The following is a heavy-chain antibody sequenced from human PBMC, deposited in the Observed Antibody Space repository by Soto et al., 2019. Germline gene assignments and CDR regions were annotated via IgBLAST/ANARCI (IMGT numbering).Heavy chain of an antibody. CDR1: GFTFSSYA. Sequence: PGGSLRLSCAASGFTFSSYATHWVRQAPGKGLEWVAVISYDGSNKYYADSVKGRFTISRDNSKNTLYLQMNSLRAEDTAVYYCARDDSSGYGHGMDVWGQGTTVTVSS. D-gene: IGHD3-22*01. J-gene: IGHJ6*02. CDR3: ARDDSSGYGHGMDV. V-gene: IGHV3-30-3*01. CDR2: ISYDGSNK.